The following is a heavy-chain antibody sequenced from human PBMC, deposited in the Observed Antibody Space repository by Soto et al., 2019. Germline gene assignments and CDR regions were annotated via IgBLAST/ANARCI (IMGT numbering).Heavy chain of an antibody. J-gene: IGHJ6*02. V-gene: IGHV3-11*01. CDR2: ISSSGSII. D-gene: IGHD3-22*01. CDR1: GFTFSDYY. CDR3: ARQKAWTGEWLSLYAPGMDV. Sequence: QVQLVESGGGLVKPGGSLRLSCAASGFTFSDYYMSWIRQAPGKGLEWVSYISSSGSIIYYADSVKGRFTISRDNAKNSLYLQMNSLIAEDTAVYYCARQKAWTGEWLSLYAPGMDVWGQGTTVTVSS.